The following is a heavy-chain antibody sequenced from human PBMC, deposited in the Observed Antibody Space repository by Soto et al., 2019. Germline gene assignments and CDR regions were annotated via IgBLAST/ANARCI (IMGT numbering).Heavy chain of an antibody. J-gene: IGHJ4*02. V-gene: IGHV3-30*18. D-gene: IGHD2-15*01. CDR1: GFTFSSYG. CDR3: AKGGVV. CDR2: ISYDGSNK. Sequence: PGGSLRLSCVASGFTFSSYGMHWVRQAPGKGLEWVAVISYDGSNKYYADSVKGRFTISRDNSKNTLYLQMNSLRAEDTAVYYCAKGGVVWGQGTLVTVSS.